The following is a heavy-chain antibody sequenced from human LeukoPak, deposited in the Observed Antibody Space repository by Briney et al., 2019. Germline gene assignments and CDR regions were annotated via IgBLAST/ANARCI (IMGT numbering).Heavy chain of an antibody. Sequence: SETLSLTCTVSGGSISSYYWSWIRQPPGKGLEWIGFIYYSGSTTYSPSLKSRVTISVDTSKNQFSLKLTSVTAADTAVYYCARDRSYGFFDYWGQGTLVTVSS. D-gene: IGHD5-18*01. CDR2: IYYSGST. V-gene: IGHV4-59*01. CDR1: GGSISSYY. CDR3: ARDRSYGFFDY. J-gene: IGHJ4*02.